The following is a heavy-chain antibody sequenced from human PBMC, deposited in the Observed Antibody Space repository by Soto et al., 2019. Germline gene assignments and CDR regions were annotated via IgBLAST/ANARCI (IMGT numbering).Heavy chain of an antibody. J-gene: IGHJ4*02. CDR1: GFTFSSYS. Sequence: EVQLVESGGGLVKPGGSLRLSCAASGFTFSSYSMNWVRQAPGKGLEWVSSISSSSSHIYYADSVKGRFTIFRDNAKNSLYLQMNSLRAEDTAVYYCASEGDYGDYDYWGQGTLVTVSS. V-gene: IGHV3-21*01. CDR3: ASEGDYGDYDY. D-gene: IGHD4-17*01. CDR2: ISSSSSHI.